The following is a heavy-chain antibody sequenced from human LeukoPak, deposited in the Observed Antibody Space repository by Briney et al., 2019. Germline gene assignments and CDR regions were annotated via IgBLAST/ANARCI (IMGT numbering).Heavy chain of an antibody. D-gene: IGHD2-15*01. CDR2: IIPIFGTA. CDR1: GGTFSSYA. CDR3: ARDPTANLGYCSGGSCYSGGGDAFDI. V-gene: IGHV1-69*05. Sequence: ASVKVSCKASGGTFSSYAISWVRQAPGQGLEWMGRIIPIFGTANYAQKFQGRVTITTDEFTSTAYMELSSLRSEDTAVYYCARDPTANLGYCSGGSCYSGGGDAFDIWGQGTMVTVSS. J-gene: IGHJ3*02.